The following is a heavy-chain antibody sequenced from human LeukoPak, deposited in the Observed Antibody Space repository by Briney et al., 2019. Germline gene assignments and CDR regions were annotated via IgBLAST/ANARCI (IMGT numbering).Heavy chain of an antibody. CDR1: GYTFSTYW. V-gene: IGHV3-74*01. CDR2: INEDGSST. CDR3: AKIIAVAGTGEDNVFDI. J-gene: IGHJ3*02. Sequence: GGSLRLSCAASGYTFSTYWMHWVRQGPGKGLVWVSRINEDGSSTSYAESARGRFTISRDSSKNTLYLQMNSLRAEDTAVYYCAKIIAVAGTGEDNVFDIWGQGTMVTVSS. D-gene: IGHD6-13*01.